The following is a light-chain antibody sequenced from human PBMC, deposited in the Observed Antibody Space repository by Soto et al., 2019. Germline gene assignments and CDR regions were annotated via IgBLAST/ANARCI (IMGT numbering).Light chain of an antibody. Sequence: EIVLTQSPGTLSLSPGERATLSCRASQSVSSYLAWYQQKPGQAPRLLIYDASNRATGIPARFSGSGSGTDFTLTISSLEPEDFAVYYCQQRSNWRWTFGQGTKVDTK. CDR2: DAS. J-gene: IGKJ1*01. V-gene: IGKV3-11*01. CDR1: QSVSSY. CDR3: QQRSNWRWT.